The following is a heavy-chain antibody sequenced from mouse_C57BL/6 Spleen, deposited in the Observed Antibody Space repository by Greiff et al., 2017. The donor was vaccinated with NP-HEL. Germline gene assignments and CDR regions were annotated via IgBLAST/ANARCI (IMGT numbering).Heavy chain of an antibody. V-gene: IGHV1-50*01. CDR2: IDPSDSYT. D-gene: IGHD1-1*01. J-gene: IGHJ4*01. CDR1: GYTFTSYW. Sequence: QVQLQQPGAELVKPGASVKLSCKASGYTFTSYWMQWVKQRPGQGLEWIGEIDPSDSYTNYNQKFKGKATLTVDTSSSTAYMQLSSLTSEDSAVYYCARPTVVHYAMDYWGQGTSVTVSS. CDR3: ARPTVVHYAMDY.